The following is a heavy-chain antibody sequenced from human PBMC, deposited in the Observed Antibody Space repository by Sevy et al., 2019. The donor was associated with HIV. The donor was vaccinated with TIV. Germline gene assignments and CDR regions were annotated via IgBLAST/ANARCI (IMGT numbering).Heavy chain of an antibody. CDR2: INPDGGES. D-gene: IGHD3-10*01. CDR1: GLTSRTYW. J-gene: IGHJ4*02. V-gene: IGHV3-7*01. Sequence: GGSLRLSCVVSGLTSRTYWMHWVRRAPGKGLEWVASINPDGGESYYVASVKGQFTISRDNTKNSLFLQMTSLRAEDTAAYYCARGTYYYDSGFFCPFDDWGQGTLVTVSS. CDR3: ARGTYYYDSGFFCPFDD.